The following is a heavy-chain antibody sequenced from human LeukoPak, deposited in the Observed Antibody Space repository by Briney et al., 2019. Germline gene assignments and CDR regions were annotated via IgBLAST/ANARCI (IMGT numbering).Heavy chain of an antibody. J-gene: IGHJ4*02. V-gene: IGHV1-2*02. CDR2: INPNSGGT. CDR1: GYTFTSYG. D-gene: IGHD3-10*01. Sequence: ASVKVSCKASGYTFTSYGISWVRQAPGQGLEWLGWINPNSGGTDYEQKFQGRVTLTRDTSISTAYMELNRLRSDDTAMYYCAKVLSASGSYVDDYWGQGTLVTVSS. CDR3: AKVLSASGSYVDDY.